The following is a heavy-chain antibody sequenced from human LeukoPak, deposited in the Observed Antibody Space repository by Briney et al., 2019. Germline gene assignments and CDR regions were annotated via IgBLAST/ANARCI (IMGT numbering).Heavy chain of an antibody. CDR3: ALYNATLDY. D-gene: IGHD2-2*02. CDR1: GFTFSSYG. Sequence: GGSLRLSCAAPGFTFSSYGMHWVRQAPGKGLEWVAVISYDGSNKYYADSVKGRLTISRDNSKNTLYLQMNSLRAEDTAVYYCALYNATLDYWGQGTLVTVSS. V-gene: IGHV3-30*03. CDR2: ISYDGSNK. J-gene: IGHJ4*02.